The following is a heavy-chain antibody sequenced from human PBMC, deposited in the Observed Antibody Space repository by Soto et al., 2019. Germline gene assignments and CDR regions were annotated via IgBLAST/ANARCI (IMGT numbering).Heavy chain of an antibody. D-gene: IGHD3-9*01. J-gene: IGHJ6*02. CDR2: IGSGGDT. CDR1: GFTLSSYD. Sequence: EVQLVESGGGLVQPGGSLRLSCAASGFTLSSYDIHWVRQATGDGLAWVSGIGSGGDTHYADSVKGRFIISREDGKNSLYLQMNTLRVGDTAVYYCTRKTPPTGMEVWGQGATVTVSS. V-gene: IGHV3-13*01. CDR3: TRKTPPTGMEV.